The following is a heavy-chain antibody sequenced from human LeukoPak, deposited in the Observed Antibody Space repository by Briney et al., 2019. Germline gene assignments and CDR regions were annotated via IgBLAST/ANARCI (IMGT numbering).Heavy chain of an antibody. J-gene: IGHJ5*02. CDR3: ASLGYCSGGSCLKNWFDP. CDR1: GGSFSGYY. D-gene: IGHD2-15*01. CDR2: INHSGST. Sequence: PSETLSLTCAVYGGSFSGYYWSWIRQPPGKGLEWIGEINHSGSTNYNPSLKSRVTISVDTSKNQVSLKLSSVTAADTAVYYCASLGYCSGGSCLKNWFDPWGQGTLVTVSS. V-gene: IGHV4-34*01.